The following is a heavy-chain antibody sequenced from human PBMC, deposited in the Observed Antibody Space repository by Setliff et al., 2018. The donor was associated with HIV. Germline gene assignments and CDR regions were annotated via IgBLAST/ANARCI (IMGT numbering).Heavy chain of an antibody. Sequence: PSETLSLTCSVSGGSFSGYYWSWIRQPPGEGLEWIGYIYIYNSGSTNYNPSLTSRVTISVDTSRNQFSLKLTSVTAADTAIYYCARGVNFDYWGQGTQVTVSS. J-gene: IGHJ4*02. CDR3: ARGVNFDY. V-gene: IGHV4-59*01. D-gene: IGHD2-21*01. CDR1: GGSFSGYY. CDR2: IYIYNSGST.